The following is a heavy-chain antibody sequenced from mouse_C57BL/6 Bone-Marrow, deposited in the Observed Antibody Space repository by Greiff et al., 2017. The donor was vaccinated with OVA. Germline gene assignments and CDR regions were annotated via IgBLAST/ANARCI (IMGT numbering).Heavy chain of an antibody. D-gene: IGHD2-2*01. Sequence: VQLQQPGASVKLSCTASGYTFTSYWMQLVKQRPGQGLEWIGEIDPSDSYTNYNHKFNGKAPLTVNTSSCTAYMQLSSLKSEDSAVYYCAREGVMVTLWGQGTLVTVSA. CDR1: GYTFTSYW. CDR2: IDPSDSYT. CDR3: AREGVMVTL. V-gene: IGHV1-50*01. J-gene: IGHJ3*01.